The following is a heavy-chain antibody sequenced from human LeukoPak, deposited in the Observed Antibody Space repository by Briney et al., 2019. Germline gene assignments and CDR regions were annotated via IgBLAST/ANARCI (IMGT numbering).Heavy chain of an antibody. D-gene: IGHD1-26*01. Sequence: GGSLRLSCAASGFTFSDYCMSWIRQAPGKGLEWVSYISSSGSTIYYADSVKGRFTTSRDNAKNSLHLQMNSLRAEDTAVYYCARGWELLRAAFDIWGQGTMVTVSS. CDR1: GFTFSDYC. CDR2: ISSSGSTI. J-gene: IGHJ3*02. V-gene: IGHV3-11*01. CDR3: ARGWELLRAAFDI.